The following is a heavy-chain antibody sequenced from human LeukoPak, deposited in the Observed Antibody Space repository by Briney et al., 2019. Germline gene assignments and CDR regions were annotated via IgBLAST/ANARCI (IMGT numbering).Heavy chain of an antibody. Sequence: SGTLSLTCAVSGYSITSGFSWGWIRQPPGKGLEWIGTISHSGTTDYKSTLESRLTISMDTSKNLSSLRLTSVTAADTAVYYCAREGAVPGIDPWGQGTLVTVSS. D-gene: IGHD3-16*01. CDR1: GYSITSGFS. CDR3: AREGAVPGIDP. CDR2: ISHSGTT. J-gene: IGHJ5*02. V-gene: IGHV4-38-2*02.